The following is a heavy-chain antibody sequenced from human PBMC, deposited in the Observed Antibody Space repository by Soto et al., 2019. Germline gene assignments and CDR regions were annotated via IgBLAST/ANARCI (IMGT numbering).Heavy chain of an antibody. Sequence: SVKVSCKASGGTFSSYAISWVRQAPGQGLEWMGGIIPIFGTANYAQKFQGRVTITADKSTSTAYMELSSLRSEDTAVYYCASGSIAVAGQIYYYYGMDVWGQGTTGTVS. CDR1: GGTFSSYA. CDR2: IIPIFGTA. CDR3: ASGSIAVAGQIYYYYGMDV. D-gene: IGHD6-19*01. V-gene: IGHV1-69*06. J-gene: IGHJ6*02.